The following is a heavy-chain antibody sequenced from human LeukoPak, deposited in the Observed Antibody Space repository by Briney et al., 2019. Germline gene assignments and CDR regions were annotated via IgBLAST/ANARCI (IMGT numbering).Heavy chain of an antibody. V-gene: IGHV1-69*13. CDR2: IIPIFGTA. CDR3: AREIVGAIPCFDY. J-gene: IGHJ4*02. D-gene: IGHD1-26*01. CDR1: GGTFSSYA. Sequence: SVKVSCKASGGTFSSYAIIWVRQAPGQGLEWMGGIIPIFGTANYAQKFQGRVTMTADESTSTAYMELSSLRSEDTAVYYCAREIVGAIPCFDYWGQGTLVTVSS.